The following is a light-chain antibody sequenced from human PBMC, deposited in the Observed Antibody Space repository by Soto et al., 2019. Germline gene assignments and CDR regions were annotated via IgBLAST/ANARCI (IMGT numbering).Light chain of an antibody. J-gene: IGLJ2*01. Sequence: QSALTQPASASGSPGQSITISCTGTSSDIAAYNFVSWYQQHPGKAPKLMLYDVNIRPSGVSNRFSGSKSGNTASLTISGLQAEDEADYYCTSWTTSTTMIFGGGTKLTVL. CDR3: TSWTTSTTMI. CDR2: DVN. V-gene: IGLV2-14*03. CDR1: SSDIAAYNF.